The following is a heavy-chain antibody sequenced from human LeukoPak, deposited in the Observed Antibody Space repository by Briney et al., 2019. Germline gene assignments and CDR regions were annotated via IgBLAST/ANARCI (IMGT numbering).Heavy chain of an antibody. J-gene: IGHJ3*02. V-gene: IGHV4-4*07. Sequence: SQTLSLTCTVSGGSISSYYWSWIRQPAGKGLEWIGRIYTSGSTNYNPSLKSRVTMSVDTSKNQFSLKLSSVTAADTAVYYCARRCSSTSCYGGAFDIWGQGTMVTVSS. CDR2: IYTSGST. CDR1: GGSISSYY. CDR3: ARRCSSTSCYGGAFDI. D-gene: IGHD2-2*01.